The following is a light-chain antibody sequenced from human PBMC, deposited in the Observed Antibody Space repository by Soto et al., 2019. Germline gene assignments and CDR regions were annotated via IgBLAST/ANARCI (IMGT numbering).Light chain of an antibody. V-gene: IGKV3-11*01. J-gene: IGKJ5*01. CDR2: DAS. CDR3: QQRSDWPIT. Sequence: EIVLTKSPATLSFSPGERATHSCGASQSLGTYLAWYQQKPGQSPSLLRYDASSGATGITARFSGSGSGTDFPLTISSLEPEDCAVDYCQQRSDWPITFGQGKRLVLK. CDR1: QSLGTY.